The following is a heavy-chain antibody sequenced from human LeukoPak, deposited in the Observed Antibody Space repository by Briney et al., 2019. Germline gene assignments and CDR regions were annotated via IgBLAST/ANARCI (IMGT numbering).Heavy chain of an antibody. V-gene: IGHV3-7*03. CDR3: AGKWI. D-gene: IGHD5-12*01. CDR2: IKEDGSEK. Sequence: HPGGSLRLSCAVSGFSFSRNWMAWLRQAPGKGLEWVADIKEDGSEKYYVDSVKGRFTISRDNAKNSLYLQMNSLTAEDTAVYYCAGKWIWGQGTLVTVSS. CDR1: GFSFSRNW. J-gene: IGHJ4*02.